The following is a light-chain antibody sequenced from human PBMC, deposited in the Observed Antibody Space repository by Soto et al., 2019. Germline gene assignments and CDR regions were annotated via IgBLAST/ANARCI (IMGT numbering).Light chain of an antibody. Sequence: DIQMTQSPSTLSASVGDRVTITCRASQSISTLLAWYQQKPGRAPTLLIYKASTLESGVPSRFSGSGSGTEFTLTSSRLQPDDFATYYCQHYNSYPLTFGQGTRLEIK. J-gene: IGKJ5*01. CDR2: KAS. CDR1: QSISTL. CDR3: QHYNSYPLT. V-gene: IGKV1-5*03.